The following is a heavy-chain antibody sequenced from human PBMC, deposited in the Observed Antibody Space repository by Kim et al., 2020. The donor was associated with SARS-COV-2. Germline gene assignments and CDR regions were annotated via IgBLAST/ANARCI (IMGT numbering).Heavy chain of an antibody. D-gene: IGHD6-13*01. CDR2: IYSGGNT. CDR3: AAFSSLDY. V-gene: IGHV3-53*01. CDR1: GFTVSNNY. J-gene: IGHJ4*02. Sequence: GGSLRLSCAASGFTVSNNYMSWVRQAPGKGLEWVSLIYSGGNTYYADSVKGRFTISRDHSKHTLYLQMNSLRAEATAVYYCAAFSSLDYCGQGALVTVSS.